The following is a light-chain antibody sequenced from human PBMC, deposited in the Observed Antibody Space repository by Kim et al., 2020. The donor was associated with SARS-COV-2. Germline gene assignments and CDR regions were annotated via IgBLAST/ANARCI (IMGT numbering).Light chain of an antibody. J-gene: IGLJ3*02. CDR2: EVS. CDR1: RSDVGGYNY. CDR3: WSYAGSNTWL. V-gene: IGLV2-8*01. Sequence: GQSVTISCTGTRSDVGGYNYISWYQQHPGNAPKLMIYEVSKRPSGVPDRFSGSKSGNTASLTVSGLQAEDEADFYCWSYAGSNTWLFGGGTQLTVL.